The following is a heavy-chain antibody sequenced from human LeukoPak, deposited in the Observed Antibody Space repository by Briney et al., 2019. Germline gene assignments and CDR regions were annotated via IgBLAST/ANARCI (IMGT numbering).Heavy chain of an antibody. Sequence: GXXWXWIRQPPGKGLEWIGEINHSGSTNYNPSLKSRVTISVDTSKNQFSLKLSSVTAADTAVYYCARGSSGWYASWGQGTLVTVSS. CDR3: ARGSSGWYAS. V-gene: IGHV4-34*01. J-gene: IGHJ4*02. D-gene: IGHD6-19*01. CDR2: INHSGST. CDR1: GXX.